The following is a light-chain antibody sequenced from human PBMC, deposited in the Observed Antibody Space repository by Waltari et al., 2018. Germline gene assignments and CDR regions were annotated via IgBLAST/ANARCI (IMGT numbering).Light chain of an antibody. CDR3: CSYAGSSTFV. Sequence: QSALTQPASVSGSPGQSITIPCTGTSSDVGSYNLVSWYQQHPGKAPKLMIYEVSKRPSGVSNRFSGLKSGNTASLTISGLQADDEADYYCCSYAGSSTFVFGGGTQLTVL. V-gene: IGLV2-23*02. CDR1: SSDVGSYNL. CDR2: EVS. J-gene: IGLJ2*01.